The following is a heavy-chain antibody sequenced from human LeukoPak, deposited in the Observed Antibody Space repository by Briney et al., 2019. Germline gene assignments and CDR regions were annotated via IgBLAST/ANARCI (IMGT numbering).Heavy chain of an antibody. CDR3: XXXXXXXXYGSASFDY. CDR1: GGSFSGYY. CDR2: INHSGRT. V-gene: IGHV4-34*01. D-gene: IGHD3-10*01. J-gene: IGHJ4*02. Sequence: NPSETLSLTCGVYGGSFSGYYWSWIRQPPGKGLEWIGEINHSGRTNYKPSLKSRVTISEDTSKNQFSLKVSSVTAADTAVYYCXXXXXXXXYGSASFDYWGQGTLVIVSS.